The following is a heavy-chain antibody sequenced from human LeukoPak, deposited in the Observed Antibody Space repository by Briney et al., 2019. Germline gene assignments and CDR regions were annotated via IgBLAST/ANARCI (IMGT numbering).Heavy chain of an antibody. D-gene: IGHD3-3*01. CDR3: ARTQPYYDFWSGYFGGSRGFDY. Sequence: PSETLSLTCAVYGGSFSGYYWSWIRLPPGKGLEWIGEINHSGSTNYNPSLKSRVTISVDTSKNQFSLKLSSVTAADTAVYYCARTQPYYDFWSGYFGGSRGFDYWGQGTLVTVSS. V-gene: IGHV4-34*01. CDR2: INHSGST. CDR1: GGSFSGYY. J-gene: IGHJ4*02.